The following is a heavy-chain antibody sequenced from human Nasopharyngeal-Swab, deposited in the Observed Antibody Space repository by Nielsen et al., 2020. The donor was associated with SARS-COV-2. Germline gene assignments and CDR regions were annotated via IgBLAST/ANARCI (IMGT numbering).Heavy chain of an antibody. CDR2: MNPNSGNT. D-gene: IGHD2-2*01. J-gene: IGHJ3*02. Sequence: WVRQAPGQGLEWMGWMNPNSGNTGYAQKFQGRVTMTRNTSISTAYMELSSLRSEDTAVYYCARAMEFCSSTSCYSSAFDIWGQGTMVTVSS. V-gene: IGHV1-8*01. CDR3: ARAMEFCSSTSCYSSAFDI.